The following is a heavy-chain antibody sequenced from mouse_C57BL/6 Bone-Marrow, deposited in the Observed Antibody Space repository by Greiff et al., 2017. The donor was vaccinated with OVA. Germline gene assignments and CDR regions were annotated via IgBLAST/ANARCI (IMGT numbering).Heavy chain of an antibody. Sequence: QVQLQQPGAELVKPGASVKLSCKASGYTFTSYWMHWVKQRPGQGLEWIGMIHPNSGSTNYNEKFKSKATLTVDKSSSTAYMQLSSLTSEDSAVYYCARRGMGLRRDGFAYWGQGTLVTVSA. CDR2: IHPNSGST. V-gene: IGHV1-64*01. CDR3: ARRGMGLRRDGFAY. J-gene: IGHJ3*01. D-gene: IGHD2-2*01. CDR1: GYTFTSYW.